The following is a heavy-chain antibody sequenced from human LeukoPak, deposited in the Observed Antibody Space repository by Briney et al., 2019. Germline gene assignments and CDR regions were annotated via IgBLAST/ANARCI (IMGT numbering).Heavy chain of an antibody. V-gene: IGHV4-34*01. CDR3: ARGRRLPAAAGVKEFDY. D-gene: IGHD6-13*01. CDR2: INHSGST. J-gene: IGHJ4*02. CDR1: GGSFSGYY. Sequence: PSETLPLTCAVYGGSFSGYYWSWIRQPPGKGLEWIGEINHSGSTNYNPSLKSRVTISVDTSKNQFSLKLSSVTAADTAVYYCARGRRLPAAAGVKEFDYWGQGTLVTVSS.